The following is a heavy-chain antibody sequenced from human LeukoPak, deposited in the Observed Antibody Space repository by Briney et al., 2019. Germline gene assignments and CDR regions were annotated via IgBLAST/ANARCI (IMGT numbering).Heavy chain of an antibody. CDR1: GDSVRSGSYY. J-gene: IGHJ4*02. V-gene: IGHV4-61*09. Sequence: PSQTLSLTCTVSGDSVRSGSYYWNWIRQPAGKGLEWIGHIYSAGNTNYNPSLKSRVTISVDTSNNQFSLKLSSVTAADTAVYYCARSHAWSGYYVDYWGQGTLVTVSS. CDR3: ARSHAWSGYYVDY. CDR2: IYSAGNT. D-gene: IGHD3-3*01.